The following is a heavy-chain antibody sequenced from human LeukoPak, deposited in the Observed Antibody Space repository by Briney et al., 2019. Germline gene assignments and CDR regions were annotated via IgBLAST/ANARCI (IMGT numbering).Heavy chain of an antibody. V-gene: IGHV4-39*07. CDR3: ARGRSYGDYVIDY. CDR1: GGSISSSSYY. CDR2: IYYSGST. Sequence: PSEALSLTCTVSGGSISSSSYYWGWIRQPPGKGLEWIGSIYYSGSTYYNPSLKSRVTISVDTSKNQFSLKLSSVTAADTAVYYCARGRSYGDYVIDYWGQGTLVTVSS. J-gene: IGHJ4*02. D-gene: IGHD4-17*01.